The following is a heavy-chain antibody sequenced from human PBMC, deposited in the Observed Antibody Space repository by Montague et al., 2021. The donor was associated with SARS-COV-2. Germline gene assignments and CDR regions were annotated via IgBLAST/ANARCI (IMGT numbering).Heavy chain of an antibody. CDR2: IYYSGST. CDR3: ARAFIAAAGTTSFDY. J-gene: IGHJ4*02. CDR1: GGSISSSSYF. D-gene: IGHD6-13*01. Sequence: SETLSLTCTVSGGSISSSSYFWVWIRQPPGKGLEWIGSIYYSGSTYYNPSLKSRVTISVDTSKNQFSLKLSSVTAADTAVYYCARAFIAAAGTTSFDYWGQGTLVTVSS. V-gene: IGHV4-39*01.